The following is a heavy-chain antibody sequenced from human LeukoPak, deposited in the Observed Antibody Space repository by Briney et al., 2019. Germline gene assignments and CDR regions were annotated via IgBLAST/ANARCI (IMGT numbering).Heavy chain of an antibody. CDR2: IKQDGSEK. CDR1: GFTFSSYW. CDR3: ARAPLGPLYYDFWSGSFPTYYFDY. V-gene: IGHV3-7*01. J-gene: IGHJ4*02. D-gene: IGHD3-3*01. Sequence: GGSLRLSCAASGFTFSSYWMSWVRQAPGKGLEWVANIKQDGSEKYYVDSVKGRFTISRDNAKNSLYLQMNSLRAEDTAVYYCARAPLGPLYYDFWSGSFPTYYFDYWGQGTLVTVSS.